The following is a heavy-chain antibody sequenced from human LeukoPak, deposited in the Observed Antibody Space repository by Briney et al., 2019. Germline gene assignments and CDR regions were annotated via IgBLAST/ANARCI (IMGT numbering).Heavy chain of an antibody. J-gene: IGHJ6*02. V-gene: IGHV4-4*07. CDR3: ARDHFGYDFWSGYHPEPYYYYGMDV. Sequence: SETLSLTCTVSGGSISSYYWSWIRQPAGKVLEWIGRIYTSGSTNYNPSLKSRVTMSVDTSKNQFSLKLSSVTAADTAVYYCARDHFGYDFWSGYHPEPYYYYGMDVCGQGTTVTVSS. CDR2: IYTSGST. CDR1: GGSISSYY. D-gene: IGHD3-3*01.